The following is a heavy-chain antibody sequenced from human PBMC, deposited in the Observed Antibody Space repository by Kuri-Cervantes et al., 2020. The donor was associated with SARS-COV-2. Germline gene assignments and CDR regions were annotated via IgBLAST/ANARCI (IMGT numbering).Heavy chain of an antibody. CDR1: GFTFNTYW. CDR3: AREEVVPAAVRGYFYRYGMGV. V-gene: IGHV3-7*04. J-gene: IGHJ6*02. Sequence: GESLKISCAASGFTFNTYWMTWVRQAPGKGLESVANIKQDGSEKYYVDSVKGRFTISRDNAKNSLYLQMNSLRAEDTAVYYCAREEVVPAAVRGYFYRYGMGVWGQGTTATVSS. CDR2: IKQDGSEK. D-gene: IGHD2-2*01.